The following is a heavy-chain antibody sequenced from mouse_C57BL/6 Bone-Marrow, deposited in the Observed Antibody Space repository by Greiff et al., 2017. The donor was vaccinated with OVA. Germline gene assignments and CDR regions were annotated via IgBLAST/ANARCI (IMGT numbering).Heavy chain of an antibody. D-gene: IGHD2-12*01. CDR3: ARQAYYSPYYFDY. J-gene: IGHJ2*01. CDR2: ISSGGSYT. V-gene: IGHV5-6*01. CDR1: GFTFSSYG. Sequence: EVKLVESGGDLVKPGGSLKLSCAASGFTFSSYGMSWVRQTPDKRLEWVATISSGGSYTYYPDSVKGRFTISRDNAKNTLYLQMSSLKSEDTAMYYCARQAYYSPYYFDYWGQGTTLTVSS.